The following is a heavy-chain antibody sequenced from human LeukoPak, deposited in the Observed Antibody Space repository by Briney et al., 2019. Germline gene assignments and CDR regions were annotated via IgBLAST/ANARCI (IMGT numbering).Heavy chain of an antibody. D-gene: IGHD5-24*01. CDR3: ARQGLRWLLPKIYYFDY. V-gene: IGHV4-34*01. Sequence: SETLSLTCAVYGGSFSGYYWSWIRQPPGKGLEWIGEINHSGSANYNPSLKSRVTISVDTSKNQFSLKLSSVTAADTAVYYCARQGLRWLLPKIYYFDYWGQGTLVTVSS. J-gene: IGHJ4*02. CDR2: INHSGSA. CDR1: GGSFSGYY.